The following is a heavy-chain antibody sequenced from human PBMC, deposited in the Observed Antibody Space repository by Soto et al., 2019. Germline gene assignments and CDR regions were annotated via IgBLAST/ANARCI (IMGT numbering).Heavy chain of an antibody. CDR1: GYTFTGYY. Sequence: ASVKVSCKASGYTFTGYYIHWARQAPGQGLEWMGWINPNSGGTNYARNFQGWVTMTRDTSISTAYMELSRLRSDDTAVYYCARDFSLAARPKSSPLNYWGQGTLVTVSS. D-gene: IGHD6-6*01. CDR3: ARDFSLAARPKSSPLNY. CDR2: INPNSGGT. V-gene: IGHV1-2*04. J-gene: IGHJ4*02.